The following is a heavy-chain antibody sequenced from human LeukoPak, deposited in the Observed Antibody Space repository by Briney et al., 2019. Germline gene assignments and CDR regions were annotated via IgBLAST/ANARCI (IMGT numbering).Heavy chain of an antibody. J-gene: IGHJ4*02. CDR3: AKELYGDYGSDY. D-gene: IGHD4-17*01. CDR2: IRYDASNK. Sequence: GGSLRLSCAASGFTFSSYGMHWVRQAPGKGLEWVAFIRYDASNKYYADSVKGRFTISRDNSKNTLYLQMNSLRAEDTAVYYCAKELYGDYGSDYWGQGTLVTVSS. CDR1: GFTFSSYG. V-gene: IGHV3-30*02.